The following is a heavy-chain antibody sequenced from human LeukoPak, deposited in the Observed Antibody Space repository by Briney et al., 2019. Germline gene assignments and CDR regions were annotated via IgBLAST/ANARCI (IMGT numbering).Heavy chain of an antibody. D-gene: IGHD3-10*01. CDR3: AREGLLGCGEGSRADDAFDI. V-gene: IGHV4-59*01. CDR2: IYYRGST. J-gene: IGHJ3*02. Sequence: ETQALTCTVPGGPISSYYWSWIRQPPGKGLDWTWYIYYRGSTNYNPSLKSRVTLSVDTPKHRFSLKLSSVSAADTAVYYCAREGLLGCGEGSRADDAFDIWREGTMVTVSS. CDR1: GGPISSYY.